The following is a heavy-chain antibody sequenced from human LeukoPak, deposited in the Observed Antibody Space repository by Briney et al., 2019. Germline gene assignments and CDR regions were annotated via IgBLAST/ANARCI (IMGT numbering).Heavy chain of an antibody. CDR2: IYYSGST. V-gene: IGHV4-39*01. CDR1: ARFIDSSSSY. J-gene: IGHJ5*02. Sequence: SETLSPTYTLDARFIDSSSSYSGWIRQPPGKGLEWIGSIYYSGSTYYNPSLKSRVTISVDTSKNQFSLKLSSVTAADTTVYLSARPCPPILGVVPPKGWFDPWGQGTLVTVSS. D-gene: IGHD3-3*01. CDR3: ARPCPPILGVVPPKGWFDP.